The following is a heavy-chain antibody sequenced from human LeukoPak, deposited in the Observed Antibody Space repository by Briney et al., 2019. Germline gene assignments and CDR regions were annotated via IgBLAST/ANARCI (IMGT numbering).Heavy chain of an antibody. Sequence: PGGSLRLSCAASGFTFDDYAMHWVRHAPGKGLEWVSLISGDGGSTHYADSVKGRFTVSRDNSKNSLYLHMSSLRTEDTALFYCAKDTIPYGRSYYYMDVWGKGTTVTVSS. CDR2: ISGDGGST. CDR1: GFTFDDYA. V-gene: IGHV3-43*02. D-gene: IGHD3-10*01. CDR3: AKDTIPYGRSYYYMDV. J-gene: IGHJ6*03.